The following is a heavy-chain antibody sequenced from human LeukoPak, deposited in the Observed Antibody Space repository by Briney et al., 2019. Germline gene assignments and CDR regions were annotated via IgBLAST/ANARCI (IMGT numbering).Heavy chain of an antibody. CDR1: GASISSYY. CDR2: ISSSGST. Sequence: KPSETLSLTCTVSGASISSYYWSWIRQPPGKGLEWIAYISSSGSTKYNPSLKSRLTLSVDTSKNQFSLKLTSMTAADTAVYYCSRGQQWFDPWGQGTLVTVSS. CDR3: SRGQQWFDP. V-gene: IGHV4-59*08. J-gene: IGHJ5*02.